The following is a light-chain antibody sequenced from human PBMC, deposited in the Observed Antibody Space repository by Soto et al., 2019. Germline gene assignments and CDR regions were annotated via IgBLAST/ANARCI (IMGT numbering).Light chain of an antibody. J-gene: IGLJ1*01. CDR1: SSNIGSNT. CDR2: SNN. Sequence: QSVLTQPPSASGTPGQRVTISCSGSSSNIGSNTVNWYQQLPGTAPKLLIYSNNQRPSGVPDRFSGSKSGTSASLAISGLQSEDEADYYCQSYDSSLSGYVFGTGTKLTLL. V-gene: IGLV1-44*01. CDR3: QSYDSSLSGYV.